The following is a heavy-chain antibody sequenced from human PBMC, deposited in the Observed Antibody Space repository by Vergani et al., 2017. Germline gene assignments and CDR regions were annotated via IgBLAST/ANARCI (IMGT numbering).Heavy chain of an antibody. J-gene: IGHJ4*02. CDR2: ISSSGSTI. CDR1: GFTFSSYE. V-gene: IGHV3-48*03. D-gene: IGHD3-22*01. CDR3: ARDWKDYYDSSGYYLFY. Sequence: EVQLVESGGGLVQPGGSLRLSCAASGFTFSSYEMNWVRQAPGKGLEWVSYISSSGSTIYYADSVKGRFTISRDNAKNSLYLQMNSLRAEDTAVYYCARDWKDYYDSSGYYLFYWGQGTLVTVSS.